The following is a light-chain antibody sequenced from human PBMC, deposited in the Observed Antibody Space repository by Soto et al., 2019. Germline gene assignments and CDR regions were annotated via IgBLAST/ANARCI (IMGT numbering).Light chain of an antibody. Sequence: PGERATLSCWASQSLRSSYLAWYQRKPGQAPRLLMFGASRRATGIPDRFNGSGSGTDFILTISRLEPEDVAVYYCQQHGTSPYTFGQVTVLEIK. J-gene: IGKJ2*01. CDR2: GAS. V-gene: IGKV3-20*01. CDR3: QQHGTSPYT. CDR1: QSLRSSY.